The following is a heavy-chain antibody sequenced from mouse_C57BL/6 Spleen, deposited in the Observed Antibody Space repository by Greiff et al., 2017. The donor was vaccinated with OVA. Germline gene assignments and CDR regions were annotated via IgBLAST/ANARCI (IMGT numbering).Heavy chain of an antibody. CDR1: GFTFSSYA. CDR3: ARLKDYYAMDY. Sequence: DVMLVESGGGLVKPGGSLKLSCAASGFTFSSYAMSWVRQTPEKRLEWVATISDGGSYTYYPDNVKGRFTISRDNAKNNLYLQMSHLKSEDTAMYYCARLKDYYAMDYWGQGTSVTVSS. J-gene: IGHJ4*01. V-gene: IGHV5-4*03. CDR2: ISDGGSYT.